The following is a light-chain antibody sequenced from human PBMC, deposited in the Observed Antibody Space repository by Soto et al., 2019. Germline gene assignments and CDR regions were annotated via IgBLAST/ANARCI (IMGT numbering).Light chain of an antibody. CDR1: SSDVGGYIY. CDR3: ASYTTSSTYV. V-gene: IGLV2-14*01. J-gene: IGLJ1*01. CDR2: DVS. Sequence: QSVLTQPASLSGSPGQSIAISCTGTSSDVGGYIYVSWYQQQPGKAPKLVISDVSNRPSGVSDRFSGSKSGNTASLTISGLQTEDEADYYCASYTTSSTYVFGTGTKVTVL.